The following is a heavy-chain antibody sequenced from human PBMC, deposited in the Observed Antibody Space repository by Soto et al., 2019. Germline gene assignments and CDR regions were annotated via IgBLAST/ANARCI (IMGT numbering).Heavy chain of an antibody. CDR3: ARTGATRPYYFDY. D-gene: IGHD1-26*01. J-gene: IGHJ4*02. Sequence: SETLSLTCTVSGGSISSGDYYWSWIRQPPGKGLEWIGYIYYSGSTYYNPSLKSRVTISVDTSKNQFSLKLSSVTAADTAVYYCARTGATRPYYFDYWGQGTLVTVSS. V-gene: IGHV4-30-4*01. CDR1: GGSISSGDYY. CDR2: IYYSGST.